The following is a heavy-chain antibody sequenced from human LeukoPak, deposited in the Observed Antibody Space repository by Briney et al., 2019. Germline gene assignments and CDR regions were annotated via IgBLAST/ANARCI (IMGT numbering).Heavy chain of an antibody. J-gene: IGHJ6*02. CDR2: ISYDGSNK. CDR3: ARDEDNWNYGGGYYRYNGMDV. Sequence: GRSLRLSCAASGFMFRSFAMHWVRQAPGRGLEWVAVISYDGSNKYYADSVKGRFTMSRDNSENTVYLQLNNLRAEDTALYYCARDEDNWNYGGGYYRYNGMDVWGQGTTVTVSS. D-gene: IGHD1-7*01. V-gene: IGHV3-30-3*01. CDR1: GFMFRSFA.